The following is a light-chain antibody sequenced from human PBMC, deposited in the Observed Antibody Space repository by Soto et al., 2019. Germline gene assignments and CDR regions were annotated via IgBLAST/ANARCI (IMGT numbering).Light chain of an antibody. V-gene: IGKV1-5*01. CDR2: DAS. CDR1: QSISSW. CDR3: QHSTSYLWT. Sequence: DMQMTVDPAARCATVRERVTITCRASQSISSWLAWYQQKPGKAPKLLIYDASSLESGVPSRFSGSGSGTEFTLTISSLQPDDFATYYCQHSTSYLWTFAQGTKVDI. J-gene: IGKJ1*01.